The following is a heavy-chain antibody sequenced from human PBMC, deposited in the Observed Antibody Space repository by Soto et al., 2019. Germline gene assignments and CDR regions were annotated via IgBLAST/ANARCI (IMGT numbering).Heavy chain of an antibody. CDR3: ARGQRYFDWLLWAFDY. CDR1: GGSFGGYY. V-gene: IGHV4-34*01. CDR2: INHSGST. D-gene: IGHD3-9*01. J-gene: IGHJ4*02. Sequence: ETLSLTCAVYGGSFGGYYWSWIRQPPGKGLEWIGEINHSGSTNYNPSLKSRVTISVDTSKNQFSLKLSSVTAADTAVYYCARGQRYFDWLLWAFDYWGQGTLVTVSS.